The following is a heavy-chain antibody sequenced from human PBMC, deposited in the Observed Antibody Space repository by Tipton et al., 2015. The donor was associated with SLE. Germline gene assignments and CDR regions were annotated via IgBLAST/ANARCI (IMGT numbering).Heavy chain of an antibody. CDR1: GDSIGTYY. J-gene: IGHJ6*04. CDR3: ARATDWNLSPDV. Sequence: TLSLTCTVSGDSIGTYYWTWIRQLPGKGLEWIGYIYYSGNTYYNPSLGSRLTISVDTSKDQFSLRLTSVTAADTAVYYCARATDWNLSPDVWGKGTTVTVSS. CDR2: IYYSGNT. V-gene: IGHV4-31*03. D-gene: IGHD1-7*01.